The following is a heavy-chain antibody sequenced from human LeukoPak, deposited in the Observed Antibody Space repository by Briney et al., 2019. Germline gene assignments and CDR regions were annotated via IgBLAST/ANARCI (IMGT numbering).Heavy chain of an antibody. Sequence: PGGSLRLSCAASGFTFSSYWMNWVRQAPGKGLEWVANIKQDGSEKDYVDSVKGRFTISRDNAKNSLYLQMNSLRAEDTAVYYCARVSSLAVAGFLDYWGQGILVTVSS. J-gene: IGHJ4*02. D-gene: IGHD6-19*01. V-gene: IGHV3-7*01. CDR1: GFTFSSYW. CDR2: IKQDGSEK. CDR3: ARVSSLAVAGFLDY.